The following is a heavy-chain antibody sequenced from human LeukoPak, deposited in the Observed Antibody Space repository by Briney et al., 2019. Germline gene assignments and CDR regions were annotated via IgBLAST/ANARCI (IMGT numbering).Heavy chain of an antibody. CDR2: INHSGST. J-gene: IGHJ5*02. Sequence: SETLSLTCAVYGGSFSGYYWSWIRQPPGKGLEWIGEINHSGSTNYNPSLKSRVTISVDTSKNQFSLKLSSVTAADTAVYYCARLNSWVWFDPWGQGTLVTVSS. CDR3: ARLNSWVWFDP. D-gene: IGHD4-23*01. V-gene: IGHV4-34*01. CDR1: GGSFSGYY.